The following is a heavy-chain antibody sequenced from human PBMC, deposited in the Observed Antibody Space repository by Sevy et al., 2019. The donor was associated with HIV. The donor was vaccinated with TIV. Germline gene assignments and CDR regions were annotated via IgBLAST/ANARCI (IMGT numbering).Heavy chain of an antibody. J-gene: IGHJ4*02. Sequence: GGSLRLSCAASGFTFRTYAMTWVRQAPGKGLDWVSAISGSGASTYYADSVKGRFTISRDNSKNTLYLQMNRLRAEDTAVYYCAKEGGGYNYDSSGLLDNWGQGTLVTVSS. CDR2: ISGSGAST. D-gene: IGHD3-22*01. CDR1: GFTFRTYA. V-gene: IGHV3-23*01. CDR3: AKEGGGYNYDSSGLLDN.